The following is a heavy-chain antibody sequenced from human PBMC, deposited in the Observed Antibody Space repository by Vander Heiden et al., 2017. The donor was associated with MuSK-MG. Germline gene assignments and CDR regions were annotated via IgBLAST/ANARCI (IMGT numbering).Heavy chain of an antibody. CDR3: ARGAPRARYDAFDI. Sequence: QVQLVESGGGVVQPGRSLRLSCAASGFTFSSDGMHWVRQAPGKGLEWVAVIWYDGSNKYYADSVKGRFTISRDNSKNTLYLQMNSLRAEDTAVYYCARGAPRARYDAFDIWGQGTMVTVSS. J-gene: IGHJ3*02. V-gene: IGHV3-33*01. D-gene: IGHD3-9*01. CDR1: GFTFSSDG. CDR2: IWYDGSNK.